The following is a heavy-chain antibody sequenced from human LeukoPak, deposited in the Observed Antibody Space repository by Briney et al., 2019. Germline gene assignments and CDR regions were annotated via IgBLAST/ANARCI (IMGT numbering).Heavy chain of an antibody. J-gene: IGHJ3*02. CDR2: IYYSGST. CDR3: ARAGRPSGSGSPLIAFDI. Sequence: SETLSLTCTVSGGSISSYYWSWIRQPPGKRLEWIGYIYYSGSTNYNPSLKSRVTISVDTSKNQFSLKLSSVTAADTAVYYCARAGRPSGSGSPLIAFDIWGQGTMVTVSS. D-gene: IGHD3-10*01. CDR1: GGSISSYY. V-gene: IGHV4-59*01.